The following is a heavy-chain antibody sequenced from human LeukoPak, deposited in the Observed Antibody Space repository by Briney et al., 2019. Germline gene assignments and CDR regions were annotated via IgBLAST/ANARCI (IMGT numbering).Heavy chain of an antibody. Sequence: GGSLRLSCVASGFTFSNAWMSWVRQAPGKGLEWVSSISSSSSYIYYADSVKGRFTISRDNAKNSLYLQMNSLRAEDTAVYYCARDYYDSSGYSDAFDIWGQGTMVTVSS. D-gene: IGHD3-22*01. CDR3: ARDYYDSSGYSDAFDI. V-gene: IGHV3-21*01. CDR1: GFTFSNAW. CDR2: ISSSSSYI. J-gene: IGHJ3*02.